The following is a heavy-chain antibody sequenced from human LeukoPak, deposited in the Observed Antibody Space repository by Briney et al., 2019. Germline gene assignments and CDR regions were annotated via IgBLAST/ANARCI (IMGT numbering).Heavy chain of an antibody. D-gene: IGHD3-22*01. V-gene: IGHV4-59*01. CDR2: IYYSGST. Sequence: SETLSLTCTVSGGSISSYYWSWLRQPPGKGLEWIGYIYYSGSTNYNPSLKSRVTISVDTSKNQFSLKLSSVPAADTAVYYCARTYYYDDNWFDPWGQGTLVTVSS. J-gene: IGHJ5*02. CDR3: ARTYYYDDNWFDP. CDR1: GGSISSYY.